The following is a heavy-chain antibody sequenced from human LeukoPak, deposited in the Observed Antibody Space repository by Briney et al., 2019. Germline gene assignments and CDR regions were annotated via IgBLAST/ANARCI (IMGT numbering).Heavy chain of an antibody. CDR2: INPNSGGT. CDR3: ARVVAAPYYYYMDV. V-gene: IGHV1-2*06. CDR1: GYTFTGYY. J-gene: IGHJ6*03. D-gene: IGHD2-15*01. Sequence: ASVKVSCKASGYTFTGYYMHWVRQAPGQGLEWMGRINPNSGGTNYAQKFQGRVTMTRDTSISTAYMELSRLRSDDTAMYYCARVVAAPYYYYMDVWGKGTTVTVSS.